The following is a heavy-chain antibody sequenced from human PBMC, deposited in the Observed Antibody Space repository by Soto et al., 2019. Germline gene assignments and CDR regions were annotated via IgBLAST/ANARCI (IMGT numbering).Heavy chain of an antibody. CDR3: ARDHLRYFDSDYYYGMDV. V-gene: IGHV1-69*12. D-gene: IGHD3-9*01. CDR2: IIPIFGTA. J-gene: IGHJ6*02. Sequence: QVQLVQSGAEVKKPGSSVKVSCKASGGTFSSYAISWVRQAPGQGLEWMGGIIPIFGTANYAQKFQGRVTITADESTSTAYMELSSLRSEDTAVYYCARDHLRYFDSDYYYGMDVWGQGTTVTVSS. CDR1: GGTFSSYA.